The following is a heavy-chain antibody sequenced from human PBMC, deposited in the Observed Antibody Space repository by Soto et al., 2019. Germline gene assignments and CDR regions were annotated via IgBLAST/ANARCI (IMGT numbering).Heavy chain of an antibody. CDR3: ARDKGRRFLEWSSYGMDV. CDR2: ISYDGSNK. V-gene: IGHV3-30-3*01. J-gene: IGHJ6*04. Sequence: PGGSVRLSCAASGFTFSRYAMHWVRQAPGKGLEWVAVISYDGSNKYYADSVKGRFTISRDNSKNTLYLQMNSLRAEDTAVYYCARDKGRRFLEWSSYGMDVWGKGTTVTISS. D-gene: IGHD3-3*01. CDR1: GFTFSRYA.